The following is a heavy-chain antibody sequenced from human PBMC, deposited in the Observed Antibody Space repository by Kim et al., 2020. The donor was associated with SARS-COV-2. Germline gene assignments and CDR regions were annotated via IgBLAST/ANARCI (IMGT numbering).Heavy chain of an antibody. CDR3: ARARRGTRFAFDI. J-gene: IGHJ3*02. Sequence: YSPSLKRGVTISVDTSKNQFTLNMSSVTAADTAVYYCARARRGTRFAFDIWSRGTMVTVSS. V-gene: IGHV4-34*01. D-gene: IGHD3-10*01.